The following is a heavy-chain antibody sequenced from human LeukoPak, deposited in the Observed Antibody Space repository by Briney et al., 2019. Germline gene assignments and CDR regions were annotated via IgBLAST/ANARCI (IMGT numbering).Heavy chain of an antibody. CDR2: IKQDGSEK. CDR1: GFTFSNYW. Sequence: GGSLRLSCAASGFTFSNYWMGWVRQAPGKGLEWVANIKQDGSEKRYVEPVKGRFTISRDNAKNTQYLQMNRLGAEDTAVYYCARVSIGAWYFDLWGRGTLVTVSS. V-gene: IGHV3-7*01. CDR3: ARVSIGAWYFDL. D-gene: IGHD3-16*01. J-gene: IGHJ2*01.